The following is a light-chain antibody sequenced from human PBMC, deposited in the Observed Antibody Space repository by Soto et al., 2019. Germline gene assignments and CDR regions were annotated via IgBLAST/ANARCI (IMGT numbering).Light chain of an antibody. J-gene: IGKJ1*01. CDR1: QSVSSSY. V-gene: IGKV3-20*01. Sequence: EMVLTESAVTLSLSPGERSTLSFMASQSVSSSYLAWYQQKPGQAPRLLIYGASSRATGIPDRFSGSGSGTDFTLIISRLEPEDFAMYYCQQYGSSPRTFGQGTKVDIK. CDR3: QQYGSSPRT. CDR2: GAS.